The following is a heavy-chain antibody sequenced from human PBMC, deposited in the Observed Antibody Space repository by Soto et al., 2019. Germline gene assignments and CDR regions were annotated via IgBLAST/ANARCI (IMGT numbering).Heavy chain of an antibody. D-gene: IGHD6-6*01. V-gene: IGHV3-23*01. Sequence: GGSLRLSCAASGFTFSSYAMSWVRQAPGKGLEWVSAISGSGGSTYYADSVKGRFTISRDNSKNTLYLQMNSLRAEDTAVYYCAKDRIAARRGDWFDPWGQGTLVTVSS. J-gene: IGHJ5*02. CDR3: AKDRIAARRGDWFDP. CDR1: GFTFSSYA. CDR2: ISGSGGST.